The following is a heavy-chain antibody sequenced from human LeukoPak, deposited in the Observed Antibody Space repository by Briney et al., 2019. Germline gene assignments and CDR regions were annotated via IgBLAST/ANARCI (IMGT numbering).Heavy chain of an antibody. CDR2: IRSKANSYAT. CDR1: GFTFSGSA. D-gene: IGHD3-22*01. V-gene: IGHV3-73*01. CDR3: TRPLDYDSSGPDAFDI. Sequence: GGSLRLSCAASGFTFSGSAMHWVRQASGKGLEWVGRIRSKANSYATLYAASVKGRFTISRDDSKNTAYLQMNSLKTEDTAVYHCTRPLDYDSSGPDAFDIWGQGTMVTVSS. J-gene: IGHJ3*02.